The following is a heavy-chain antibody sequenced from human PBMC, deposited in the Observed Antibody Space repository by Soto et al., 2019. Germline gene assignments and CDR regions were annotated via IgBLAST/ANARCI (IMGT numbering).Heavy chain of an antibody. CDR3: AKENTIHYYYDGSDHFDY. CDR2: ISGSGGST. CDR1: GFTFINYA. D-gene: IGHD3-22*01. J-gene: IGHJ4*02. V-gene: IGHV3-23*01. Sequence: EVQLLESGGGLVQPGGSLRLSCAASGFTFINYAMSWVRQAPGKGLEWVSAISGSGGSTYYADSVKGRFKISRDNSKNTLYLQMDSLRAEDTAVYYCAKENTIHYYYDGSDHFDYWGQGTLVTVSS.